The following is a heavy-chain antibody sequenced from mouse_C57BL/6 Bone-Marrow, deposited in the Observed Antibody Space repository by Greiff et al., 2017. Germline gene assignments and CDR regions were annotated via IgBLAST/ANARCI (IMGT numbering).Heavy chain of an antibody. CDR3: ARDWEGFAY. D-gene: IGHD4-1*01. CDR1: GFTFSSYA. J-gene: IGHJ3*01. Sequence: EVNVVESGGGLVKPGGSLKLSCAASGFTFSSYAMSWVRQTPEKRLEWVATISDGGSYTYYPDNVKGRFTISRDNAKNNLYLQMSHLKSEDTAMYYCARDWEGFAYWGQGTLVTVSA. CDR2: ISDGGSYT. V-gene: IGHV5-4*01.